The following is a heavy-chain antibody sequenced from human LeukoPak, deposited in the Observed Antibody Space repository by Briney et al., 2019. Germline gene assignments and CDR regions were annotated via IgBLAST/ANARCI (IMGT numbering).Heavy chain of an antibody. Sequence: PGGSLRLSCVASGFTFSSYNMNWVRQAPGKGLEWVSYISSSSSTIYYADSVKGRFTISRDNAKNSLYLQMNSLRAEDTAVYYCGRNYYDSSVYYHPQHGGRGPLVTVPS. V-gene: IGHV3-48*01. D-gene: IGHD3-22*01. CDR3: GRNYYDSSVYYHPQH. J-gene: IGHJ1*01. CDR2: ISSSSSTI. CDR1: GFTFSSYN.